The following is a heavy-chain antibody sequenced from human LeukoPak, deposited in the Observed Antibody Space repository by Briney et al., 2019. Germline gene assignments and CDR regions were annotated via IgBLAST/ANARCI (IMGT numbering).Heavy chain of an antibody. J-gene: IGHJ4*02. CDR2: IDPSDSYT. D-gene: IGHD3-10*01. V-gene: IGHV5-10-1*04. CDR3: ARLENYGSGSYSTGLYYFDY. CDR1: GYSFTSYW. Sequence: GESLKISCKGSGYSFTSYWISWVRQMPGKGLEWMGRIDPSDSYTNYSPSFQGQVTISADKSISTAYLQWSSLKASDTAMYYCARLENYGSGSYSTGLYYFDYWGQGTLVTVSS.